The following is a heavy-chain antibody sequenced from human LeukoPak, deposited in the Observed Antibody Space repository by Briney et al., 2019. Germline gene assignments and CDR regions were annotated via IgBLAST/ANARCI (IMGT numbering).Heavy chain of an antibody. J-gene: IGHJ4*02. CDR2: IYRDGGT. CDR1: GFTVSSNY. V-gene: IGHV3-66*01. Sequence: PGGSLRLSCAASGFTVSSNYMSWVRQAPGKGLEWVSVIYRDGGTHYADSVKGRFTISRDNAKNSLYLQMNSLRAEDTAVYYCARIVVVPAAIRDFDYWGQGTLVTVSS. CDR3: ARIVVVPAAIRDFDY. D-gene: IGHD2-2*02.